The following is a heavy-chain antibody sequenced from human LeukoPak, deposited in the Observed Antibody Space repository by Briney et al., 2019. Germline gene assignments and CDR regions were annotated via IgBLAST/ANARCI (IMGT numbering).Heavy chain of an antibody. Sequence: SETLSLTCTVSGGSISSGGYYWSWIRQHPGKGLEWIGYIYYSGSTYYNPSLKSRVTISVDTSKNQFSLKLSSVTAADTAVYYCARGNTWFGYYFDYWGQGTLVTVSS. CDR1: GGSISSGGYY. D-gene: IGHD3-10*01. CDR2: IYYSGST. J-gene: IGHJ4*02. CDR3: ARGNTWFGYYFDY. V-gene: IGHV4-31*03.